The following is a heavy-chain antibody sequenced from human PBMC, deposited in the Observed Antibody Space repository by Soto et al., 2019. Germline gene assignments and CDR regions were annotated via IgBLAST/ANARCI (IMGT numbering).Heavy chain of an antibody. CDR2: ITSNARTI. CDR1: GFTVTNYD. Sequence: EVQLVESGGGVVQPGGSLRLSCAASGFTVTNYDMVWVRQAPGKGLEWVSFITSNARTINYVDAVKGRFTISRDNAKNSLNLQMNSLRDEETAVYYCARSLGGGHWDYWGPGTLVTVSS. CDR3: ARSLGGGHWDY. D-gene: IGHD3-16*01. V-gene: IGHV3-48*02. J-gene: IGHJ4*02.